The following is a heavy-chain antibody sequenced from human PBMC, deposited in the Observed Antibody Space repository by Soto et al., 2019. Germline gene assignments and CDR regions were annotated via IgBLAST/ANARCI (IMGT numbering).Heavy chain of an antibody. CDR3: ARSSGRRHVFTFDYGLDV. CDR2: SSSSGGYT. CDR1: GFSVGDNY. V-gene: IGHV3-11*06. D-gene: IGHD3-16*01. Sequence: QVQLVESGGGLVEPGRSLRLSCAASGFSVGDNYMTWIRQAPGKGLEWLSYSSSSGGYTNYADSVKGRFTISRDNAKNSMYPQMDSLRAQDTAAYFCARSSGRRHVFTFDYGLDVWRQGKRVTVSS. J-gene: IGHJ6*01.